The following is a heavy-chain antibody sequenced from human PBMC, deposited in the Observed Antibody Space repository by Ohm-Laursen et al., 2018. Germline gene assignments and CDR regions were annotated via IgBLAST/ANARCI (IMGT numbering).Heavy chain of an antibody. D-gene: IGHD1-1*01. Sequence: SLRLSCSASGFTVGNNYMSWVRQAPGKGLEWVSGISVIGGRTYYADSVKGRFTISRGDSKNTLFLQMNSLRAEDTAVYYCAKERTGFDYWGQGTLVTVSS. CDR1: GFTVGNNY. J-gene: IGHJ4*02. CDR3: AKERTGFDY. CDR2: ISVIGGRT. V-gene: IGHV3-23*01.